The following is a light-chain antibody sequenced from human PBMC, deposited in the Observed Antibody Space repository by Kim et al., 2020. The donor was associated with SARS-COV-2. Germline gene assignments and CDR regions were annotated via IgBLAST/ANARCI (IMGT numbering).Light chain of an antibody. J-gene: IGKJ1*01. CDR2: GAS. CDR3: QQYNSWWT. V-gene: IGKV3-15*01. Sequence: EIVMTQSPATLSVSPGERATLSCRATQSVSSNLAWYQQKPGQAPRLLISGASTRATGIPARFSGSGSGTEFTLTISSLQSEDFAVYYCQQYNSWWTFGQGTKVDI. CDR1: QSVSSN.